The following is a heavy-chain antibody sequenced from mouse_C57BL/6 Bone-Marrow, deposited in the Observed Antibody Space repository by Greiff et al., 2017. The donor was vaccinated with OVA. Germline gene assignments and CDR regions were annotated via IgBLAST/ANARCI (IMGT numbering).Heavy chain of an antibody. CDR2: IDPDTGGT. CDR3: TRFSVATYDY. Sequence: QVQLQQSGAELVRPGASVTLSCKASGYTFTDYEMHWVKQTPVHGLEWIGAIDPDTGGTAYNQKFKGKAILTADNSSSTAYMELRSLTSEDSAVYYCTRFSVATYDYWGQGTTLTVSS. D-gene: IGHD1-1*02. J-gene: IGHJ2*01. CDR1: GYTFTDYE. V-gene: IGHV1-15*01.